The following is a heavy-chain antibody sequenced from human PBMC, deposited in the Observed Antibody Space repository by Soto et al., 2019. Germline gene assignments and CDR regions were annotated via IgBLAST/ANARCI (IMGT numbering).Heavy chain of an antibody. D-gene: IGHD6-19*01. V-gene: IGHV5-51*01. Sequence: GESLKISCKGSGYSFTSQWIGWVRQMPGKGLEWMGIIYPGDSDTRYSPSFQGQVTISADKSISTAYLQWSSLKASDTAMYYCARLRGLMSVEVAGTPHDYYYGMDVWGQGTTVTVSS. CDR3: ARLRGLMSVEVAGTPHDYYYGMDV. CDR1: GYSFTSQW. CDR2: IYPGDSDT. J-gene: IGHJ6*02.